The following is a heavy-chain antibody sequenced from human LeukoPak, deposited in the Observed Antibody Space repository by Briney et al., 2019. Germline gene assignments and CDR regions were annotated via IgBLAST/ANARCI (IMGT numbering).Heavy chain of an antibody. CDR3: ARGTMVRGVIIGDFDY. Sequence: GGSLRLSCAASGFTLSSYWMHWVRQAPGKGLVWVSCINSDGSSTSYADSVKGRFTISRDNAKNTLYLQMNSLRAGDTAVYYCARGTMVRGVIIGDFDYWGQGTLVTVSS. J-gene: IGHJ4*02. V-gene: IGHV3-74*01. CDR2: INSDGSST. CDR1: GFTLSSYW. D-gene: IGHD3-10*01.